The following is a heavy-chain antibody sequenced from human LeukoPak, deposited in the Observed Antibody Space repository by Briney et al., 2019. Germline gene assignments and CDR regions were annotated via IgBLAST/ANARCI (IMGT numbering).Heavy chain of an antibody. D-gene: IGHD3-22*01. CDR3: ARGPYYYDTLRGFDY. J-gene: IGHJ4*02. CDR2: IYHSGST. V-gene: IGHV4-30-2*01. Sequence: PSETLSLTCAVSGGSIGSGGYSWSWIRQPPGKGLEWIGYIYHSGSTYYNPSLKSRVTISVDRSKNQFSLKLSSVTAADTAVYYCARGPYYYDTLRGFDYWGQGTLVTVSS. CDR1: GGSIGSGGYS.